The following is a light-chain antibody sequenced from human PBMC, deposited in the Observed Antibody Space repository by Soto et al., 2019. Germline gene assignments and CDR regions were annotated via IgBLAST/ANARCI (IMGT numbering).Light chain of an antibody. J-gene: IGLJ1*01. CDR3: SSYTSSSTRV. Sequence: QSALTQPASVSGSPGQSITISFTGTNSDVGGYNYVSWYQQHPGKAPKLMIYEVNNRPSGVSNRFSGSKSGNTASLTISGLQAEDEADYYCSSYTSSSTRVFGTGTKVTV. V-gene: IGLV2-14*01. CDR1: NSDVGGYNY. CDR2: EVN.